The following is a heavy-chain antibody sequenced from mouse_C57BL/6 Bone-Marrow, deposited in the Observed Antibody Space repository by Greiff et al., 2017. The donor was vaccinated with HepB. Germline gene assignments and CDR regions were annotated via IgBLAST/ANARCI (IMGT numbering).Heavy chain of an antibody. D-gene: IGHD1-1*01. Sequence: EVKVVESGGGLVQPGGSLKLSCAASGFTFSDYYMYWVRQTPEKRLEWVAYISNGGGSTYYPDTVKGRFTISRDNAKNTLYLQMSRLKYEDTAMYYCARQGIYYGSSPDYWGQGTTLTVSS. V-gene: IGHV5-12*01. CDR1: GFTFSDYY. J-gene: IGHJ2*01. CDR3: ARQGIYYGSSPDY. CDR2: ISNGGGST.